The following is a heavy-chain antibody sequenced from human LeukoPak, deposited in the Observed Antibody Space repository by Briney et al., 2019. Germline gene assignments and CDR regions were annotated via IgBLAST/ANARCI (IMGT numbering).Heavy chain of an antibody. CDR2: ISAYNGNT. V-gene: IGHV1-18*01. Sequence: GASVKVSCKASGYTFSSYGISWVRQAPGQGLEWMGWISAYNGNTNYAPKLQGRVTMTTDTSTSTAYMELRSLTSDDTAVYYCARSTRGDTRGNWGQGTLVTVSS. D-gene: IGHD4-17*01. CDR1: GYTFSSYG. J-gene: IGHJ4*02. CDR3: ARSTRGDTRGN.